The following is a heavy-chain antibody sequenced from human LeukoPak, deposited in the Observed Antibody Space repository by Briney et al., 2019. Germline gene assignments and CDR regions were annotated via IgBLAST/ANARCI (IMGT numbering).Heavy chain of an antibody. CDR3: ARNKRGDY. CDR1: GFTFSSYW. CDR2: INQDGSEE. D-gene: IGHD1/OR15-1a*01. J-gene: IGHJ4*02. V-gene: IGHV3-7*01. Sequence: GGSLRLSCAASGFTFSSYWMSWVRQVPGKGLEWVANINQDGSEENYVDSVKGRFTISRDNAKNSLYLQMNSLRAEDRAVYYCARNKRGDYWGQGALVAVSS.